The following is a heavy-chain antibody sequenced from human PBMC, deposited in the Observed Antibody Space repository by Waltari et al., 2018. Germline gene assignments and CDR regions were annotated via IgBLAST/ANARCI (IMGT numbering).Heavy chain of an antibody. D-gene: IGHD4-17*01. CDR3: ASPLHGDSIYGMDV. V-gene: IGHV1-18*01. J-gene: IGHJ6*02. CDR1: GYTFTSYG. CDR2: ISAYNGNT. Sequence: QVQLVQSGAEVKKPGASVKVSCKASGYTFTSYGISWVRQAPGQGLEWMGWISAYNGNTNNAQKLQGRVTRTTDTSTSTAYMELRSLRSDDTAVYYCASPLHGDSIYGMDVWGQGTTVTVSS.